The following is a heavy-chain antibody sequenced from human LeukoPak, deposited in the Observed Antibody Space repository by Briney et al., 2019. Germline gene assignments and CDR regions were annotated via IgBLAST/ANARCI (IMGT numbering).Heavy chain of an antibody. J-gene: IGHJ4*02. Sequence: KPGGSLRLSCATSGFTFSSYTMNSVRQAPGKGLEWVSSIGTSSSSIYYADSVRGRFTISRDKAKNLLYLQMNSVRVEDTAVYYCARDKVVGATLFDSWGQGTLVTVSS. CDR3: ARDKVVGATLFDS. CDR1: GFTFSSYT. D-gene: IGHD2-15*01. CDR2: IGTSSSSI. V-gene: IGHV3-21*01.